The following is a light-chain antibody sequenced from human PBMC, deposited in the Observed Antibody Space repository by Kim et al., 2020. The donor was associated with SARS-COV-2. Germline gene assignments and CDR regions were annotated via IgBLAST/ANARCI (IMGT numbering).Light chain of an antibody. CDR2: DVN. J-gene: IGLJ1*01. CDR3: SSYTSSSTSV. V-gene: IGLV2-14*03. CDR1: SSDVGGYNY. Sequence: GQSITISCTRTSSDVGGYNYVSWYQQHPGQAPKLMIYDVNKRPSGVSNRFSGSKSGNTASLTISGLQAEDEADYYCSSYTSSSTSVFGTGTKVTVL.